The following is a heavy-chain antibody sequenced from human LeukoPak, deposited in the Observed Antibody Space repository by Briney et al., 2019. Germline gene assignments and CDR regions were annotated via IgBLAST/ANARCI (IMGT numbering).Heavy chain of an antibody. CDR3: TRGTDSPKIGDY. CDR2: IHYTGIT. CDR1: DDSLSANRYY. J-gene: IGHJ4*02. V-gene: IGHV4-39*02. Sequence: SETLSLTCSVSDDSLSANRYYWGWVRQPPGKGLEWIANIHYTGITQYNPSFDSRVTLSADTSKKHFSLKLTSMTAADTAVYYCTRGTDSPKIGDYWGRGISVTVSS. D-gene: IGHD1/OR15-1a*01.